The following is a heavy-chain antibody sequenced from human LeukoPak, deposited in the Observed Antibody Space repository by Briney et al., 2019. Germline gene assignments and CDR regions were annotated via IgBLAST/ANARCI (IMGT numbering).Heavy chain of an antibody. V-gene: IGHV3-11*04. Sequence: GGSLRRSCAASGFTFSDYYMSWIRQAPGKGLEWVSYISSSGSTIYYADSVKGRFTISRDNAKNSLYLQMNSLRAEDTAVYYCAGRYSYGKTAFDYWGQGTLVTVSS. CDR1: GFTFSDYY. CDR3: AGRYSYGKTAFDY. J-gene: IGHJ4*02. D-gene: IGHD5-18*01. CDR2: ISSSGSTI.